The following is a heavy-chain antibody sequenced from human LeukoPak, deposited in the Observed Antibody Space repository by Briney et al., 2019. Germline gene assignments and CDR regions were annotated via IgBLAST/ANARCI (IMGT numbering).Heavy chain of an antibody. D-gene: IGHD3-9*01. CDR2: ISGSGGST. J-gene: IGHJ4*02. CDR3: APSGRKKRYFDWPGDY. V-gene: IGHV3-23*01. CDR1: GFTFSSYA. Sequence: GGSLRLSCAASGFTFSSYAMSWVRQAPGKGLEWVSAISGSGGSTYYADSVKGRFTISRDNSKNTLYLQMNSLRAEDTAVYYCAPSGRKKRYFDWPGDYWGQGTLVTVSS.